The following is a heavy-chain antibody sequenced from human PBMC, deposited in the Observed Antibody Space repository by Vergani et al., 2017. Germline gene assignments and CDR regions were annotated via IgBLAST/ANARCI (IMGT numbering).Heavy chain of an antibody. J-gene: IGHJ3*02. D-gene: IGHD3-9*01. Sequence: VQLVESGGVVVQPGGSPRLFCAASGFTFDDYTMHGVRQAPGKGLGWVSLISWDGGSTYYADSVKGRFTISRDNSKNSLYLQMNRLRTEDTALYYCAKESGYAMLTGDDDAFDIWGEGTMVTVSS. V-gene: IGHV3-43*01. CDR2: ISWDGGST. CDR3: AKESGYAMLTGDDDAFDI. CDR1: GFTFDDYT.